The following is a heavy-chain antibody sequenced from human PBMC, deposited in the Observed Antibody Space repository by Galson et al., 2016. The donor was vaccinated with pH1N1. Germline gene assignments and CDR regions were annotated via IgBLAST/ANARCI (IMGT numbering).Heavy chain of an antibody. Sequence: LSLTCTVSGGSISSGGYYWSWLRQHPGKGLEWIGHIYYSGSTYYNPSLKSRVSISVDTSKNQFSLKLSSVTAADTAVYYCARSLGVGYCTIGVCPGIYMDVWGKGTTVTVSS. V-gene: IGHV4-31*03. CDR2: IYYSGST. CDR3: ARSLGVGYCTIGVCPGIYMDV. D-gene: IGHD2-8*01. J-gene: IGHJ6*03. CDR1: GGSISSGGYY.